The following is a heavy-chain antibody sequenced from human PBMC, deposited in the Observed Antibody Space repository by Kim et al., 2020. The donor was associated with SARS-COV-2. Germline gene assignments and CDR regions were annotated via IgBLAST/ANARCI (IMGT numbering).Heavy chain of an antibody. J-gene: IGHJ6*02. CDR1: GFTFSSYT. V-gene: IGHV3-21*01. CDR2: ISSSSSYI. D-gene: IGHD6-6*01. Sequence: GGSLRLSCAASGFTFSSYTMNWVRQAPGKGLEWVSSISSSSSYIYYADSVKGRFTISRDNAKNSLYLHMKSLRAEDTAVYYCAKDSSSGYYYYYGMDVWGHGTPFTVSS. CDR3: AKDSSSGYYYYYGMDV.